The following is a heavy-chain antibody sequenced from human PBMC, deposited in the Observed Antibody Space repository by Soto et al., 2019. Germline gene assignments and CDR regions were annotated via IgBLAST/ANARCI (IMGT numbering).Heavy chain of an antibody. CDR3: ARDAIYYDRPTGMDV. CDR1: GGSISSYY. J-gene: IGHJ6*02. D-gene: IGHD3-22*01. CDR2: IYYSGST. V-gene: IGHV4-59*01. Sequence: SETLSLTCTVSGGSISSYYWSWIRQPPGKGLEWIGYIYYSGSTNYNPSLKSRVTISVDTSKNQFSLKLSSVTAADTAVYYCARDAIYYDRPTGMDVWGQGTTVTVSS.